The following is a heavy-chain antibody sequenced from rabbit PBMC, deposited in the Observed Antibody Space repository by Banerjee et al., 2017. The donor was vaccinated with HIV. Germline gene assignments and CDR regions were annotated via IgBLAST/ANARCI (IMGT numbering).Heavy chain of an antibody. CDR2: INVITGKA. CDR1: GFSFSNKAV. CDR3: ARGSDSVGYNSEL. Sequence: QEQLVESGGGLVRPEGSLKLSCTASGFSFSNKAVMCWVRQAPGKGLEWIACINVITGKAVYASWTKGRFTISKTSSTTVTLQMPSLTAADTATYFCARGSDSVGYNSELWGQGTLVTVS. D-gene: IGHD6-1*01. V-gene: IGHV1S45*01. J-gene: IGHJ3*01.